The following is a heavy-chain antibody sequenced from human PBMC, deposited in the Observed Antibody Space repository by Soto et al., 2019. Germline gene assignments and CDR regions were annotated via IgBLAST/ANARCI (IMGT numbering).Heavy chain of an antibody. D-gene: IGHD2-2*01. CDR3: ARDTADCIGTSGWGCYGRDV. J-gene: IGHJ6*02. V-gene: IGHV3-33*01. Sequence: QVQLVESGGGVVQPGRSLRLYCAESGFTFSSYGMHWVRQAPGKGLEWVAVIWYDGSNKYYAASVKGRFTISRDNSKNTLDLQMNSLRAEDTAVYYWARDTADCIGTSGWGCYGRDVWGQGTTVTVSS. CDR2: IWYDGSNK. CDR1: GFTFSSYG.